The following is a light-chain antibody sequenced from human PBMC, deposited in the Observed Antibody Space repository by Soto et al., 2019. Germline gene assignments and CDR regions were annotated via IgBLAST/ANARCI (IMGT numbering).Light chain of an antibody. CDR3: QHYGGSFI. CDR1: QSISSN. CDR2: GAS. Sequence: ERVMTQSPATLSVSPGGRATLSCRASQSISSNLAWYQQKPGQAPRLLIYGASTRATGIPARFGGSGSGTEFTLSISRLEPEDFAVYYCQHYGGSFIFGPGTKVDIK. J-gene: IGKJ3*01. V-gene: IGKV3-15*01.